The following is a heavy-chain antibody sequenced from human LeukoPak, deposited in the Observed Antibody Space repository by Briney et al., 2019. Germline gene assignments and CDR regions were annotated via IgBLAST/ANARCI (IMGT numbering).Heavy chain of an antibody. V-gene: IGHV4-61*01. CDR2: IYYSGST. J-gene: IGHJ4*02. CDR1: GGSVSSSSYY. D-gene: IGHD5-12*01. Sequence: PSETLSLTCTVSGGSVSSSSYYWSWIRQPPGKGLEWIGYIYYSGSTNYNPSLKSRVTISVDTSKNQFSLKLSSVTAADTAVYYCAREVANPYYFDYWGQGTLVTVSS. CDR3: AREVANPYYFDY.